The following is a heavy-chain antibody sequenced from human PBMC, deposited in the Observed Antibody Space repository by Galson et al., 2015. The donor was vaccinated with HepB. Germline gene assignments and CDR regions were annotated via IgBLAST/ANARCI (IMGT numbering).Heavy chain of an antibody. D-gene: IGHD2-2*01. CDR1: GYTFTSYG. J-gene: IGHJ4*02. Sequence: QSGAEVKKPGASVKVSCKASGYTFTSYGISWVRQAPGQGLEWMGWISAYNGNTNYAQKLQGRVTMTTDTSTSTAYMELRSLRSDDTAVYYCARVLGYCSSTSCPQNFDYWGQGTLVTVSS. CDR2: ISAYNGNT. CDR3: ARVLGYCSSTSCPQNFDY. V-gene: IGHV1-18*04.